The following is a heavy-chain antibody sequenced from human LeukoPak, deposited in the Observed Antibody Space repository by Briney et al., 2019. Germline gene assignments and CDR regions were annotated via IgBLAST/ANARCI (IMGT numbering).Heavy chain of an antibody. CDR3: ARTTLEWPHYAFDI. V-gene: IGHV4-59*04. CDR2: IYYSGTT. Sequence: PSETLSLTCTVSRSSMSGYYWSWIRQPPGKGLEWIGSIYYSGTTYYNLSLKSRVTISVDTSKIQFSLKLSSVTAADTAVYYCARTTLEWPHYAFDIWGQGTMVTVSS. J-gene: IGHJ3*02. CDR1: RSSMSGYY. D-gene: IGHD3-3*01.